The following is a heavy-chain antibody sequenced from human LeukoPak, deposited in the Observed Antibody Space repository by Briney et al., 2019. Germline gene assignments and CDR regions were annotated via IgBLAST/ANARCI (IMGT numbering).Heavy chain of an antibody. CDR2: ISYDGSSQ. CDR1: GFTFSSYW. CDR3: AKGYYYDSSGYYQHFDH. Sequence: GGSLRLSCAASGFTFSSYWMSWVRQAPGKGLEWVALISYDGSSQYYADSVKGRFTISRDNSKSTLYLQMNSLRPEDTAVYYCAKGYYYDSSGYYQHFDHWGQGTLVTVSS. V-gene: IGHV3-30*18. D-gene: IGHD3-22*01. J-gene: IGHJ4*02.